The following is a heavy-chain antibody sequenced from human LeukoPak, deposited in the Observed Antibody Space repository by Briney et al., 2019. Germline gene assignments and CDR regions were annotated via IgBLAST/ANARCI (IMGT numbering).Heavy chain of an antibody. D-gene: IGHD3-10*01. J-gene: IGHJ4*02. CDR1: GYTFTGYY. CDR2: VNPNNGDT. CDR3: ARDSRVTNGDY. V-gene: IGHV1-2*02. Sequence: RASVKVSCKASGYTFTGYYMHWVRQAPGQGLEWVGLVNPNNGDTKYAQKFQGRVTMTRDTSVSTAYMELSRLRSDGTAVYYCARDSRVTNGDYWGQGTLVTVSS.